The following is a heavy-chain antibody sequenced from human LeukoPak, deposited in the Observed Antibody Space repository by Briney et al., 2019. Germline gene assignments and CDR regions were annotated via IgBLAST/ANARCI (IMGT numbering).Heavy chain of an antibody. CDR2: IKQDGSEK. CDR3: ANWRFGFAY. V-gene: IGHV3-7*01. J-gene: IGHJ4*02. D-gene: IGHD3-10*01. Sequence: GGSLRLSCAASGFTFSSYAMSWVRQAPGKGLEWVANIKQDGSEKYYVDSVKGRFTISRDNAKNSLYLQMNSLRAEDTAVYYCANWRFGFAYWGQGTLVTVSS. CDR1: GFTFSSYA.